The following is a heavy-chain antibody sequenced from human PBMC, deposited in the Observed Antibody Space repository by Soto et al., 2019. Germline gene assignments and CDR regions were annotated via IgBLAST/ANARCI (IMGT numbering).Heavy chain of an antibody. J-gene: IGHJ4*02. CDR3: ARDSGAKLSSS. Sequence: SVKFSCKASGGTFSSYRINWVRQAPGQGLEWVGGIVPIYRTADYAQKFQGRVTITADESARTAYMELRSLKSQDTAVYYCARDSGAKLSSSWGQGTLVTVSS. V-gene: IGHV1-69*13. CDR2: IVPIYRTA. CDR1: GGTFSSYR. D-gene: IGHD6-13*01.